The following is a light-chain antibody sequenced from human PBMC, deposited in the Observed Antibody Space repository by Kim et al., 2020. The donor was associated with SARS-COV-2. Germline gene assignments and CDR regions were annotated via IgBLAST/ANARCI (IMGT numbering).Light chain of an antibody. V-gene: IGLV2-11*03. CDR1: SRDVGGYNY. CDR3: CSYAGSSNLV. CDR2: GVT. Sequence: GQSVTISCPGTSRDVGGYNYVSWYQQHPGKAPKLMIYGVTERPSGVPDRFSGSKSGNTASLTISGLQAADEADYYCCSYAGSSNLVFGGGTQLTVL. J-gene: IGLJ7*01.